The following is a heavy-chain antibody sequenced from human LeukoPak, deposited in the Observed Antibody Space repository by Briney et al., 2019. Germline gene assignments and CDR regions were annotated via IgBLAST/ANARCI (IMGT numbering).Heavy chain of an antibody. CDR2: IGTTGDT. CDR3: ARDRGLRYAFDI. CDR1: GFTFSSYG. V-gene: IGHV3-13*01. Sequence: GGSLRLSCAASGFTFSSYGMHWVRQATGKGLEWVSAIGTTGDTYYPGSVKGRFTISRENAKNSLYLQMNSLRAGDTAVYYCARDRGLRYAFDIWGQGTMVTVSS. D-gene: IGHD5-12*01. J-gene: IGHJ3*02.